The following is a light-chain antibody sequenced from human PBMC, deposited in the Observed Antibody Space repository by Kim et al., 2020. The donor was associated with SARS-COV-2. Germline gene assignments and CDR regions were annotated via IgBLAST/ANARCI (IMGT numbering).Light chain of an antibody. Sequence: EIPMTQSPSTLSASLGERATLTCRASQSISSNLAWYQQKKGQAPTLLLYCASAIVNGVPARFSGSGSGTEFTLTISSLQPDDFAVYYCHQYNNYPLTFGGGTKVDIK. CDR1: QSISSN. CDR2: CAS. V-gene: IGKV3-15*01. J-gene: IGKJ4*01. CDR3: HQYNNYPLT.